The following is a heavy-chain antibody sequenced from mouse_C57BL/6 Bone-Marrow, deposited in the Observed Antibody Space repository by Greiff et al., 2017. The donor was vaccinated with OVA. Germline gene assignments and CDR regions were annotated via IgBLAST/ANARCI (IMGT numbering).Heavy chain of an antibody. D-gene: IGHD1-1*01. J-gene: IGHJ1*03. CDR1: GFNIKDDY. CDR3: TRAITTVVYWYFDV. Sequence: VQLQQSGAELVRPGASVKLSCTASGFNIKDDYMHWVKQRPEQGLEWIGWFDPENGDTEYASKFQGKATITADTSSNTAYLQLSSLTSEDTAVYYCTRAITTVVYWYFDVWGTGTTVTVSS. CDR2: FDPENGDT. V-gene: IGHV14-4*01.